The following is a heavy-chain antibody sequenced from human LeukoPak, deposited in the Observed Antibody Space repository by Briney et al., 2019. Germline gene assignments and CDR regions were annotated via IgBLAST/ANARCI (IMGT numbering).Heavy chain of an antibody. Sequence: GASVKVSCKASGGTFSSYAISWVRQAPGQGLEWMGGIIPIFGTANYAQKFQGRVTMTEDTSTDTAYMELSSLRSEDTAVYYCATAMTAMVTYYFDYWGQGTLVTVSS. V-gene: IGHV1-69*06. J-gene: IGHJ4*02. CDR1: GGTFSSYA. CDR3: ATAMTAMVTYYFDY. CDR2: IIPIFGTA. D-gene: IGHD5-18*01.